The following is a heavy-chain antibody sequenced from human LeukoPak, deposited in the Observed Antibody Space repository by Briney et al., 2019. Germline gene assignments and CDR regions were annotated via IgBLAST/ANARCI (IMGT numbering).Heavy chain of an antibody. CDR1: GFTFSSYG. J-gene: IGHJ4*02. CDR2: ISYDGSNK. CDR3: ARWGIAVRNFDY. D-gene: IGHD6-19*01. Sequence: GGSPRLSCAASGFTFSSYGMHWVRQAPGKGLEWVAVISYDGSNKYYADSVKGRFTISRDNSENTLYLQMNSLRAEDTAVYYCARWGIAVRNFDYWGQGTLVTVSS. V-gene: IGHV3-30*19.